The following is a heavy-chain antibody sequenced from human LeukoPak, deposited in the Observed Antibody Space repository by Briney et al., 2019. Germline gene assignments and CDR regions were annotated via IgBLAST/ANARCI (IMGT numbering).Heavy chain of an antibody. Sequence: SETLSLTCTVSGGSISSYYWSWIRQPAGKGLEWIGRIYTSESTNYNPSLKSRVTMSVDTSKNQFSLKLSSVTAADTAVYYCARVPIAAAGRGAFDIWGQGTMVTVSS. CDR3: ARVPIAAAGRGAFDI. J-gene: IGHJ3*02. CDR1: GGSISSYY. D-gene: IGHD6-13*01. CDR2: IYTSEST. V-gene: IGHV4-4*07.